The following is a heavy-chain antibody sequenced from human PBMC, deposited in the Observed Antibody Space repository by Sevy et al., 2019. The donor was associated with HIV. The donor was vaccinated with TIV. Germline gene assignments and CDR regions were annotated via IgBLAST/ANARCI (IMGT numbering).Heavy chain of an antibody. J-gene: IGHJ3*02. Sequence: GGSLRLSCKPSGFTFANYAMNWVRQAPGKGLEWVSTIYGTAGVTNYADSVKGRFTISRDNSKNTLYLQMNSLRTEDTTIYYCAGARFDSSGSFDAFDIWGQGTMVTVSS. CDR2: IYGTAGVT. D-gene: IGHD3-22*01. CDR1: GFTFANYA. CDR3: AGARFDSSGSFDAFDI. V-gene: IGHV3-23*01.